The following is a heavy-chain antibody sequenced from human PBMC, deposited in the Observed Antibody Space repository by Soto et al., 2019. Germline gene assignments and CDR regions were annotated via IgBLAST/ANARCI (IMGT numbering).Heavy chain of an antibody. CDR1: GFTFRSYT. Sequence: EVQLSESGGGLVQPGGSLRLSCAASGFTFRSYTMSWVRQAPGKGLEWVSSFSGRDATTYYADSVKGRFTSSRDNSKNTLYLQMNSLRAEDTALYFCVRTIVGATKGGWFDPWGQGALVNVSS. CDR2: FSGRDATT. D-gene: IGHD1-26*01. J-gene: IGHJ5*02. CDR3: VRTIVGATKGGWFDP. V-gene: IGHV3-23*01.